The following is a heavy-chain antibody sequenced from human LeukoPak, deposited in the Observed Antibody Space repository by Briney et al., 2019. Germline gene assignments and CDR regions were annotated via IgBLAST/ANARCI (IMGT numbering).Heavy chain of an antibody. D-gene: IGHD4-17*01. V-gene: IGHV3-30*02. Sequence: GGSLRLSCAASGFTFSSYGMHWVRQAPGKGLEWVAFIRYDGSNKYYADSVKGRFTISRDNSKNTLYLQMNSLRAEDTAVYYCAKFGTTVTPSPFDYWGQGTLVTVSS. CDR1: GFTFSSYG. CDR3: AKFGTTVTPSPFDY. CDR2: IRYDGSNK. J-gene: IGHJ4*02.